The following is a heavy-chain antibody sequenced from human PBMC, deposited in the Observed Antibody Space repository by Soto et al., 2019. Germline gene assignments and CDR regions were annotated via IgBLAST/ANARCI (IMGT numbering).Heavy chain of an antibody. V-gene: IGHV3-23*01. CDR1: RFTFSNFA. D-gene: IGHD1-1*01. Sequence: AHLSESGGGLQQPGGSLKLSCEASRFTFSNFAMSWVHQAPGKGLEWISTIGVTAGSTYYTDSVRGRFTISRDNSKNTLYLEMNSLRAEDTALYYCAKVMYTWNDVAAFDSWGQGTLVAVSS. CDR3: AKVMYTWNDVAAFDS. CDR2: IGVTAGST. J-gene: IGHJ4*02.